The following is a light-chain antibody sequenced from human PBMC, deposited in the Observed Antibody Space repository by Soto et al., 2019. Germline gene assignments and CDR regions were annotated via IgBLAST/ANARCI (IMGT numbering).Light chain of an antibody. V-gene: IGLV2-8*01. CDR3: RSYAGSNTYV. Sequence: QSALTQPPSASGSPGQSVTISCTGTKNDIGVYDFVSWYQHHPGKAPRLIIYEVVQRPSGVPDRFSGSKSGNTASLPVSGRHAADEANYFCRSYAGSNTYVFGSGTKVTV. CDR1: KNDIGVYDF. J-gene: IGLJ1*01. CDR2: EVV.